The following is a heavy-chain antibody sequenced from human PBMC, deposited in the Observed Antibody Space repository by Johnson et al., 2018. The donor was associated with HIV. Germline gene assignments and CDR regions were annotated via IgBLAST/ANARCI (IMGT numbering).Heavy chain of an antibody. CDR3: TRQADI. J-gene: IGHJ3*02. CDR2: IRSKANSYAT. V-gene: IGHV3-73*01. Sequence: VQLVESGGGVVQPGRSLRLSCTVSGIIFSHYGMHWVRQASGKGLEWVGRIRSKANSYATAYAASVKGRFTISRDDSKNTAYLQMNSLKTEDTAVYYCTRQADIWGQGTMVTVSS. CDR1: GIIFSHYG.